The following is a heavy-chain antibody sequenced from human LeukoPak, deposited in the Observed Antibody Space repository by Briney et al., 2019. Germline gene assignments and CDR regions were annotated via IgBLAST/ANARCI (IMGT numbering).Heavy chain of an antibody. V-gene: IGHV1-18*01. CDR1: GYTFTSYG. D-gene: IGHD5-24*01. CDR3: AREGMATITRDAFDI. CDR2: ISAYNGNT. J-gene: IGHJ3*02. Sequence: ASVKVSCKASGYTFTSYGISWVRQAPGQGLVWMGWISAYNGNTNYAQKFQGRVTMTTDTSTSTAYMELRSLRSDDTAVYYCAREGMATITRDAFDIWGQGTMVTVSS.